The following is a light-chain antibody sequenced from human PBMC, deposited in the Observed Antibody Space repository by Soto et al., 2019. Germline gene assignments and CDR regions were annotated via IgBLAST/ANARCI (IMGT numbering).Light chain of an antibody. V-gene: IGLV1-40*01. CDR3: QSYDSSLSAWV. CDR2: GDN. CDR1: SSNIGAGYD. Sequence: QSVLTQPPSVSGAPGQRVTISCTGSSSNIGAGYDVHWYQQLPGTPPKLLIYGDNNRPSGVPDRFSGSKSGTSASLAITGLQAEDEADYYCQSYDSSLSAWVFGGGTKLTVL. J-gene: IGLJ3*02.